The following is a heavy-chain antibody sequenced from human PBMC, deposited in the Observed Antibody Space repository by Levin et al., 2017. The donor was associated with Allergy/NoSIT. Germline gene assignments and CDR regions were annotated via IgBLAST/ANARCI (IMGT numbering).Heavy chain of an antibody. CDR2: ISSSSSYI. CDR3: ASFVEMATIGDY. Sequence: GGSLILSCAASGFTFSSYSMNWVRQAPGKGLEWVSSISSSSSYIYYADSVKGRFTISRDNAKNSLYLQMNSLRAEDTAVYYCASFVEMATIGDYWGQGTLVTVSS. CDR1: GFTFSSYS. D-gene: IGHD5-24*01. V-gene: IGHV3-21*01. J-gene: IGHJ4*02.